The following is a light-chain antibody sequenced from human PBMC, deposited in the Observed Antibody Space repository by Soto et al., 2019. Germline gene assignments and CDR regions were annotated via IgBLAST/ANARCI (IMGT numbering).Light chain of an antibody. V-gene: IGKV3-20*01. CDR1: RSVGSS. CDR3: QQYGSSGT. J-gene: IGKJ1*01. CDR2: GAS. Sequence: EIVLTQSPATLSLSPGDRATLSCRASRSVGSSLAWYQQKPGQAPRLLIYGASNRATGIPDRFSGSESGTDFTLTISRLEPEDFAVYYCQQYGSSGTFGQGTKVEIK.